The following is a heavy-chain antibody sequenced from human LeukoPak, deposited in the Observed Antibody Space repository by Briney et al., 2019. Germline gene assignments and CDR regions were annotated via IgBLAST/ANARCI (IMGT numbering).Heavy chain of an antibody. D-gene: IGHD1-26*01. CDR1: GFTFSSYA. CDR2: ISGDGGST. V-gene: IGHV3-23*01. CDR3: AKQKGSASGASDY. J-gene: IGHJ4*02. Sequence: GGSLRLSCAASGFTFSSYAMNWVRQAPGKGLECVPAISGDGGSTYYADSVKGRFTISRGNSKNTMYLQMNSLRAEDTAVYYCAKQKGSASGASDYWGQGTLVTVSS.